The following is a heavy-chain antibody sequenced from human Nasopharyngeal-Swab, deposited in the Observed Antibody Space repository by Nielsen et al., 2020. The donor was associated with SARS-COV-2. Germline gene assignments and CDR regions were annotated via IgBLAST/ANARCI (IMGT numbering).Heavy chain of an antibody. CDR3: AAGVDDRIAAVVDY. J-gene: IGHJ4*02. D-gene: IGHD6-13*01. CDR1: GYTFTGYY. Sequence: SVKVSCKASGYTFTGYYMHWVRQAPGQRLEWIGWIVVGSGNTNYAQKFQERVTITRDMSTSTAYMELSSLRSEDTAVYYCAAGVDDRIAAVVDYWGQGTLVTVSS. CDR2: IVVGSGNT. V-gene: IGHV1-58*02.